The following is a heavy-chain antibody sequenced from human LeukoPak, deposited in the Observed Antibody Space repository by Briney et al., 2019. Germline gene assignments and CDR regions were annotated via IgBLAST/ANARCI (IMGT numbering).Heavy chain of an antibody. D-gene: IGHD4-17*01. CDR2: ISAYNGNT. V-gene: IGHV1-18*01. J-gene: IGHJ6*02. CDR3: ARTPFTVTRTYYGMDV. Sequence: WASVKFSCKASGYTFTSYGISWVRQAPGQGLEWMGWISAYNGNTNYAQKLQGRVTMTTDTSTSTAYMELRSLRSDDTAVYYCARTPFTVTRTYYGMDVWGQGTTVTVSS. CDR1: GYTFTSYG.